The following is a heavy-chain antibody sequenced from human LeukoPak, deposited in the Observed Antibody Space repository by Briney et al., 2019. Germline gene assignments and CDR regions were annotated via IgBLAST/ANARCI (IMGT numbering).Heavy chain of an antibody. CDR2: IWYDGSNK. CDR3: AREYSSSWYGYYGMDV. V-gene: IGHV3-33*01. J-gene: IGHJ6*02. Sequence: GGSLRLSCAASGFTFSSYGMHWVRQAPGKELEWVAVIWYDGSNKYYADSVKGRFTISRDNSKNTLYLQMNSLRAEDTAVYYCAREYSSSWYGYYGMDVWGQGTTVTVSS. D-gene: IGHD6-13*01. CDR1: GFTFSSYG.